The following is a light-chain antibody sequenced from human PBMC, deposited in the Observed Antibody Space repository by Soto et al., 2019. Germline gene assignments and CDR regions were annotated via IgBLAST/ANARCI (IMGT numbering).Light chain of an antibody. CDR1: QGISSY. V-gene: IGKV1-9*01. CDR2: AAS. CDR3: QQLNSYQG. Sequence: DIQFTQSPSFLSASVGDRVTITCRASQGISSYLAWYQQKPGKAPKXLIYAASTLQSGVPSRLSGSGSGTEFTLTISSLKPEDFATYYCQQLNSYQGFGQGTRLEIK. J-gene: IGKJ5*01.